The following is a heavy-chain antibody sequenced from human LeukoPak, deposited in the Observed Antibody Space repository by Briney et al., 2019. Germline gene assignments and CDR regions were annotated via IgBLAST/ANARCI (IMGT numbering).Heavy chain of an antibody. Sequence: SGPTLVNPTQTLTLTCTFSGFSLSTSGMRVSCIRQPPGKALEWLARIDWDDDKFYSTSLKTRLTISKDTSKNQVVLTMTNMDPVDTATYYCARIPMTLNAFDIWGQGTMVTVSS. CDR1: GFSLSTSGMR. J-gene: IGHJ3*02. V-gene: IGHV2-70*04. CDR3: ARIPMTLNAFDI. CDR2: IDWDDDK. D-gene: IGHD2-21*02.